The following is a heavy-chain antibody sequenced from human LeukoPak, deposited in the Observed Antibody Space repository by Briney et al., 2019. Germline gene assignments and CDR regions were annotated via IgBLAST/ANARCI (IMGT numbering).Heavy chain of an antibody. D-gene: IGHD1-14*01. CDR1: GFTFDDYA. CDR3: AKDMRKGRKEAGPYYYYGMDV. V-gene: IGHV3-9*01. Sequence: GGSLRLSCAASGFTFDDYAMHWVRQAPGKGLEWVSGISWNSGSIGYADSVKGRFTISRDNAKNSLYLQMNSLRAEDTALYYCAKDMRKGRKEAGPYYYYGMDVWGQGTTVTVSS. CDR2: ISWNSGSI. J-gene: IGHJ6*02.